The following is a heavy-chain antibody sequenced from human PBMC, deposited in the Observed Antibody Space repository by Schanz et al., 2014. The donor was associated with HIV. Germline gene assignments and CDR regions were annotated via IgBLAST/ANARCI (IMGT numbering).Heavy chain of an antibody. D-gene: IGHD6-19*01. CDR1: GGSVSSGSYY. V-gene: IGHV4-61*02. J-gene: IGHJ4*02. CDR3: ARILLSSSGWYGGDY. CDR2: VYSGGSS. Sequence: QVQLQESGPGLVKSSETLSLTCTVSGGSVSSGSYYWSWIRQPAGRGLEWIGRVYSGGSSNYNPSLRSRVTMSVDTSKSQFSLSLGSVTAADTAVYYCARILLSSSGWYGGDYWGQGTLVIVSS.